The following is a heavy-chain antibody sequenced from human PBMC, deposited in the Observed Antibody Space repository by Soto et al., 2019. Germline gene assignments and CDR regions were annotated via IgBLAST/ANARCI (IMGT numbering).Heavy chain of an antibody. CDR3: AKAGVAGTGY. J-gene: IGHJ4*02. D-gene: IGHD1-7*01. CDR1: GFTFSSYA. CDR2: ITGSGGST. Sequence: EVQLLESGGGLVQPGGSLRLSCVASGFTFSSYAMSWVRQAPGKGLEWVSVITGSGGSTYYADSVKGRFTISRDNSKNTLYLQMDSLRAEDTAVSYCAKAGVAGTGYWGQGTLVTVAS. V-gene: IGHV3-23*01.